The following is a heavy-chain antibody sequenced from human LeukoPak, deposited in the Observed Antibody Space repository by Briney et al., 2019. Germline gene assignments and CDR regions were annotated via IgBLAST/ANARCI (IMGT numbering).Heavy chain of an antibody. J-gene: IGHJ5*02. D-gene: IGHD7-27*01. CDR2: LNPNSGNA. CDR1: GYIFATYD. CDR3: ARRKFLGWFDP. V-gene: IGHV1-8*03. Sequence: ASVKVSCKASGYIFATYDIGWVRQATGQGLEWMGWLNPNSGNAGYAQKFQGRVTISRNTSISTAYMELSSLRSDDTAIYYCARRKFLGWFDPWGQGTLVTVSS.